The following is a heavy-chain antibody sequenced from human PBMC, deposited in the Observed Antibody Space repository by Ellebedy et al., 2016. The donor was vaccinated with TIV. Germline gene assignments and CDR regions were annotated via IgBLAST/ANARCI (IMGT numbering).Heavy chain of an antibody. D-gene: IGHD4-17*01. Sequence: PGGSLRLSCAASGFTFSSYWMHWVRQAPGKGLVWVSAISGGGGTTYYADSVKGRFTISRDNSKSTLYLQMNSLRADDTAVYYCAKLPTVSPGRDWFDPWGQGTLVTVSS. CDR2: ISGGGGTT. CDR3: AKLPTVSPGRDWFDP. CDR1: GFTFSSYW. V-gene: IGHV3-23*01. J-gene: IGHJ5*02.